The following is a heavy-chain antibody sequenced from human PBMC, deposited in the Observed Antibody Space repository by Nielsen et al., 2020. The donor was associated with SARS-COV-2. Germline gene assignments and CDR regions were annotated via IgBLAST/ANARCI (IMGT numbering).Heavy chain of an antibody. Sequence: GESLKISCAASGFTFSASWMAWVRQAPGKGLEWLSNIRPDGTGANYVDSAKGRFTISRDNAKNLLYLQMGSLRADDTAVYFCKSEGNWGQGTLVTVSS. J-gene: IGHJ4*02. CDR2: IRPDGTGA. CDR1: GFTFSASW. CDR3: KSEGN. V-gene: IGHV3-7*03.